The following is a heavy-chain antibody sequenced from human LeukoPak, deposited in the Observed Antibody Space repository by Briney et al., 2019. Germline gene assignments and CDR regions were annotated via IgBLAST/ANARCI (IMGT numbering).Heavy chain of an antibody. Sequence: SETLSLTCTVSGGSISSSSYYWSWIRQPPGKGLEWIGYIYYSGSTNYNPSLKSRVTISVDTSKNQFSLKLSSVTAADTAVYYCARDGSSSDAFDIWGQGTMVTVSS. CDR1: GGSISSSSYY. V-gene: IGHV4-61*01. CDR3: ARDGSSSDAFDI. J-gene: IGHJ3*02. CDR2: IYYSGST.